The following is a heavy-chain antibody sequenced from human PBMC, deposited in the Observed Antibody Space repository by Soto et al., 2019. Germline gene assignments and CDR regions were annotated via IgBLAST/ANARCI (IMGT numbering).Heavy chain of an antibody. CDR2: IDPHNGGT. D-gene: IGHD1-1*01. J-gene: IGHJ4*02. Sequence: APVKVACKGAGYNFIDHYINWVRQVPGQGLAWMGWIDPHNGGTSLAQKFKYRVIMSSDSAISTVYMEQSNLRSDEPAVYYCARAPHILGHITSLGEASPGILEYWGQGVPVRDSS. CDR1: GYNFIDHY. V-gene: IGHV1-2*02. CDR3: ARAPHILGHITSLGEASPGILEY.